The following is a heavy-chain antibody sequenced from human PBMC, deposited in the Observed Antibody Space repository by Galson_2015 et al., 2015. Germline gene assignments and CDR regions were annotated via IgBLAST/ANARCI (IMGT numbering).Heavy chain of an antibody. CDR3: ARGAGVKWTTEAVSGTVDDY. V-gene: IGHV1-8*01. CDR1: GYTFTSYD. J-gene: IGHJ4*02. Sequence: SVKVSCKASGYTFTSYDINWVRQATGQGLEWMGWMNPNSGNTGYAQKFQGRVTMTRNTSISTAYMELSSLRSEDTAVYYCARGAGVKWTTEAVSGTVDDYWDQGTLVTVSS. D-gene: IGHD6-19*01. CDR2: MNPNSGNT.